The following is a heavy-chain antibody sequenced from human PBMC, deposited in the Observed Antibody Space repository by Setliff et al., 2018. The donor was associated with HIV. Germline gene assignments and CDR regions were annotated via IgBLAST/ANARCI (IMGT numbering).Heavy chain of an antibody. CDR3: ARVDSSRGLHAFDI. V-gene: IGHV4-4*02. CDR2: IYNSGST. D-gene: IGHD6-13*01. Sequence: SETLSLTCAVSGGSISGDNWWSWVRQPPGKGLEWIGEIYNSGSTNSNPSLKSRVTISVDTSKNQFSLKLSSVTAADTAVYYCARVDSSRGLHAFDIWGQGTMVTVSS. CDR1: GGSISGDNW. J-gene: IGHJ3*02.